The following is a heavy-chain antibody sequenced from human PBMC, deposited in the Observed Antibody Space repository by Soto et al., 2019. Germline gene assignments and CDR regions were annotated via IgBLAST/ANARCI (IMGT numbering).Heavy chain of an antibody. Sequence: PGGSLRLSCAASGFTFTNHAMSWVRQAPGKGLEWVSDICCGGSSTYYADSVKGRFTISRDNSKNTLYLQMNGLRAEDTAVYYCARRGYYYCSAGGWDKIHSDYWGHGALVTVSS. V-gene: IGHV3-23*01. D-gene: IGHD2-15*01. CDR1: GFTFTNHA. CDR2: ICCGGSST. CDR3: ARRGYYYCSAGGWDKIHSDY. J-gene: IGHJ4*01.